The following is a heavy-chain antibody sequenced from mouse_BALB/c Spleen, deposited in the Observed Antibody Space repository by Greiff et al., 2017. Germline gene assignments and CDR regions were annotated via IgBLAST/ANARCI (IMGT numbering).Heavy chain of an antibody. Sequence: EVQVVESGGGLVQPGGSRKLSCAASGFTFSSFGMHWVRQAPEKGLEWVACISSGSSTIYYADTVKGRFTISRDNPKSTLFLQMTSLRSEDTAMYYCARSYGSSYYFDYWGQGTTLTVSS. CDR3: ARSYGSSYYFDY. D-gene: IGHD1-1*01. CDR2: ISSGSSTI. J-gene: IGHJ2*01. V-gene: IGHV5-17*02. CDR1: GFTFSSFG.